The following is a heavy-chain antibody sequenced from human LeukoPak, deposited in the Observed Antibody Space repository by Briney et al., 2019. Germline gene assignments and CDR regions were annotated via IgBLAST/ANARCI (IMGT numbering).Heavy chain of an antibody. CDR3: ARDSRYGSWSLNNWFDP. CDR1: GFTFSSYS. V-gene: IGHV3-21*01. J-gene: IGHJ5*02. CDR2: ISSSSSYI. D-gene: IGHD3-10*01. Sequence: GGSLRLSYAASGFTFSSYSMNWVRQAPGKGLEWVSSISSSSSYIYYADSVKGRFTISRDNAKNSLYLQMNSLRAEDTAVYYCARDSRYGSWSLNNWFDPWGQGTLVTVSS.